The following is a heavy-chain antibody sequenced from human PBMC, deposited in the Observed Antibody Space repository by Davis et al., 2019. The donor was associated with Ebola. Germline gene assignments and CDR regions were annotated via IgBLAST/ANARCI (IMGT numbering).Heavy chain of an antibody. CDR2: IRSKANSYAT. CDR3: TSTVDTADY. D-gene: IGHD5-18*01. J-gene: IGHJ4*02. CDR1: GFTFSGSA. V-gene: IGHV3-73*01. Sequence: PGGSLRLSCAASGFTFSGSAMHWVRQASGKGLEWAGRIRSKANSYATAYAASVKGRFTISRDDSKNTAYLQMNSLKTEDTAVYYCTSTVDTADYWGQGTLVTVSS.